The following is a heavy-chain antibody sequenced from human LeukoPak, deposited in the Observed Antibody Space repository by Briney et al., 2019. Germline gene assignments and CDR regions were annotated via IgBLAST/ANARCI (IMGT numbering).Heavy chain of an antibody. D-gene: IGHD2-2*01. V-gene: IGHV1-69*02. J-gene: IGHJ3*02. CDR3: ARGGDCSSTSCYPNDAFDI. Sequence: SSVKVSCKASGGTFSSYTISWVRQAPGQGLEWMGRIIPILGIANYAQRFQGRVTITADKSTSTAYMELSSLRSEDTAVYYCARGGDCSSTSCYPNDAFDIWGQGTMVTVSS. CDR1: GGTFSSYT. CDR2: IIPILGIA.